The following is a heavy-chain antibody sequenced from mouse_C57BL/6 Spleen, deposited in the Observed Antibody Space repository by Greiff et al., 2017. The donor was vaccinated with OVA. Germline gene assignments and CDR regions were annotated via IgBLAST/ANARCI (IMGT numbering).Heavy chain of an antibody. CDR1: GYAFTNYL. V-gene: IGHV1-54*01. J-gene: IGHJ2*01. CDR3: ARGEEYYFDY. Sequence: VQLQQSGAELVRPVTSVKVSCKASGYAFTNYLIEWVKQRPGQGLEWIGVINPGSGGTNYNEKFKGKATLTADKSSSTAYMQLSSLTSEDSAVYFCARGEEYYFDYWGQGTTLTVSS. CDR2: INPGSGGT.